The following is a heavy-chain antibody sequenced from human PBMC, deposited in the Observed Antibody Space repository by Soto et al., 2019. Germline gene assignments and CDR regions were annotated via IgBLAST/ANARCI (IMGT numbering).Heavy chain of an antibody. J-gene: IGHJ4*02. CDR3: ARCMGFDGSGYAFFDS. CDR1: GFTFRGHT. D-gene: IGHD3-10*01. Sequence: EVQLVESGGGLVKAGGSLRLSCAASGFTFRGHTINWVRQAPGKGLEWVSSVSSSSSYIYYADSVKGRFTVSRDNAEKSLYLQMNSLRAEDTAMYYCARCMGFDGSGYAFFDSWGQGTLVTVSS. CDR2: VSSSSSYI. V-gene: IGHV3-21*01.